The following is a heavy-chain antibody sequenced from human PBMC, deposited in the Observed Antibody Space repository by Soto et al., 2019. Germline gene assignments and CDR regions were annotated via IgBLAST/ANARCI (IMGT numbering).Heavy chain of an antibody. CDR1: GFTFISYS. V-gene: IGHV3-21*01. J-gene: IGHJ4*02. Sequence: GGSLRLSCAASGFTFISYSMNFFRQSPWKGLEWVSSISSSSSYIYYADSVKGRFTISRDNAKNSLYLQMNSLRAEDTAVYYCARDDYSLLLDYWGQGTLVTVSS. CDR2: ISSSSSYI. D-gene: IGHD4-4*01. CDR3: ARDDYSLLLDY.